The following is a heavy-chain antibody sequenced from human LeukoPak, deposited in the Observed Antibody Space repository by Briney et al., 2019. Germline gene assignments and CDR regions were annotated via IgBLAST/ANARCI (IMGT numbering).Heavy chain of an antibody. J-gene: IGHJ4*02. D-gene: IGHD2-21*02. V-gene: IGHV4-59*01. CDR2: MYNSGST. CDR3: AIGAGRCGGDCYSTEG. CDR1: GDSISSNY. Sequence: PSETLSLTFTVSGDSISSNYWSWIRQPPGKGLEWIGYMYNSGSTNYNPSLKSRVTISVDTSKNQFSLMLTSVTAADTAVYFCAIGAGRCGGDCYSTEGWGQGTLVTVSS.